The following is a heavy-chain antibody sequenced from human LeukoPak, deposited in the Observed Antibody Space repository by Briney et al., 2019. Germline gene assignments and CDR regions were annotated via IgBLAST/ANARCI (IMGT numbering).Heavy chain of an antibody. CDR1: GFTFSRYG. V-gene: IGHV3-30*03. CDR3: ARDNWAVAGTNYFDY. Sequence: GGSLRLSCAASGFTFSRYGVRWVRQAPGKGLEWVAVISYDGSNKYYADSVKGRFTISRDNSKNTLYLQMNSLRAEDTAVYYCARDNWAVAGTNYFDYWGQGTLVTVSS. D-gene: IGHD6-19*01. CDR2: ISYDGSNK. J-gene: IGHJ4*02.